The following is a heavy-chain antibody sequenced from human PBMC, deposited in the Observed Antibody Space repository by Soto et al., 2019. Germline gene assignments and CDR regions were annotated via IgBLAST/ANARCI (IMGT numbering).Heavy chain of an antibody. CDR3: AAKTGFPYYFDS. J-gene: IGHJ4*02. Sequence: QVQLVQSGAEVKKPGSSVKVSCRSSGDTFSSFAFNWVRQAPGQGLEWMAGIIPVFVTPRYAQKFQGRITLTADESKSTAYMELSGLTSDDTAVYFCAAKTGFPYYFDSWDQGTQVTVSS. D-gene: IGHD3-9*01. CDR1: GDTFSSFA. V-gene: IGHV1-69*01. CDR2: IIPVFVTP.